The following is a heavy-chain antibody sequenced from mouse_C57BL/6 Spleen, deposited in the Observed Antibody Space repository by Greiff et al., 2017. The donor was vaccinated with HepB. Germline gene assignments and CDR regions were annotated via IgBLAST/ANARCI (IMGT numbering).Heavy chain of an antibody. D-gene: IGHD2-3*01. CDR1: GFSLTSYG. V-gene: IGHV2-2*01. CDR3: ARKVDGYFWYFDV. CDR2: IWSGGST. Sequence: VMLVESGPGLVQPSQSLSITCTVSGFSLTSYGVHWVRQSPGKGLEWLGVIWSGGSTDYNAAFISRLSISKDNSKSQVFFKMNSLQADDTAIYYCARKVDGYFWYFDVWGTGTTVTVSS. J-gene: IGHJ1*03.